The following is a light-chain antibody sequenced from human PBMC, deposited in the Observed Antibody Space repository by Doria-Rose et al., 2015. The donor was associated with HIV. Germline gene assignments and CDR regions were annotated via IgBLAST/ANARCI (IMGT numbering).Light chain of an antibody. CDR2: GAS. CDR3: HQYASSRT. J-gene: IGKJ1*01. V-gene: IGKV3-20*01. CDR1: QSVSANY. Sequence: TQSPGTLSLSPGERATLSCRASQSVSANYLASYQQRPGQSPRLLIYGASSRATDIPVRCSGRGSVTDFPLNISRLEPEDFAVYYCHQYASSRTFGQGTKVEIK.